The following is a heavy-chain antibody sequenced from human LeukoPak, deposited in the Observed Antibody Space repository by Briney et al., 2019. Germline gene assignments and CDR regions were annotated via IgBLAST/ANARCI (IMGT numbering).Heavy chain of an antibody. J-gene: IGHJ4*02. CDR1: GYTFTSYA. CDR3: TRAGYYYDSSAYPYGY. D-gene: IGHD3-22*01. Sequence: ASVKVSCKASGYTFTSYAVHWVRQAPGQRLEWMGWINVGNGNTKYSQKFQGRVTITRDTSASTAYMELRSLRSEDMAVYYCTRAGYYYDSSAYPYGYWGQGTLVTVSS. CDR2: INVGNGNT. V-gene: IGHV1-3*01.